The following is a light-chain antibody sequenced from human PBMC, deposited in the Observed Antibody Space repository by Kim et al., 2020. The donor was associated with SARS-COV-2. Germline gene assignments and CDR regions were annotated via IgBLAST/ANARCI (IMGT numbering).Light chain of an antibody. J-gene: IGLJ3*02. CDR2: DNI. V-gene: IGLV1-40*03. CDR3: QSYDSSLSAVL. Sequence: QRVTISCTENNSNIGAGYDVHWYQQLPGTAPKLLIYDNINRPSGVPDRFSGSKSGASASLAITGLQAEDEADYYCQSYDSSLSAVLFGGGTQLTVL. CDR1: NSNIGAGYD.